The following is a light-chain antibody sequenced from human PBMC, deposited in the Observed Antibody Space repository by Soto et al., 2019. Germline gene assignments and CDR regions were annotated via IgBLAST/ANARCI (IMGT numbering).Light chain of an antibody. Sequence: DIQMTQSPSSLSASVGDRVTITCRASQRIGSFLNWYQQKPGKAPKFLISAASTLQGGVTSRFRGSGSGTDFTPTISSLQPDYLATYFCQQSYSPPYTFGQGNKLEIK. CDR3: QQSYSPPYT. J-gene: IGKJ2*01. V-gene: IGKV1-39*01. CDR2: AAS. CDR1: QRIGSF.